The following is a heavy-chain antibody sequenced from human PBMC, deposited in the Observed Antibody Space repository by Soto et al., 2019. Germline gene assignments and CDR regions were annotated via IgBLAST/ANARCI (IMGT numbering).Heavy chain of an antibody. CDR1: GGSISSSSYY. CDR3: ARHASNYYYGMDV. J-gene: IGHJ6*02. Sequence: SETLSLTCTVSGGSISSSSYYWGWIRQPPGKGLEWIGSIYYSGSTYYNPSLKSRVTISVDTSKNQYSLKLSSVTAADTAVYYCARHASNYYYGMDVWGQGTTVTVSS. D-gene: IGHD6-6*01. CDR2: IYYSGST. V-gene: IGHV4-39*01.